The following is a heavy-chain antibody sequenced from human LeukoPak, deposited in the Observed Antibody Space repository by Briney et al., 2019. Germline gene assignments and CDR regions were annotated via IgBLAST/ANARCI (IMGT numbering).Heavy chain of an antibody. Sequence: PGGSLRLSCVASGFTLSNARMSWVRQAPGKGLEWVGRIKTITDDGTTDYAAPVTGRFTISRDDSKNMLFLQMNTLKTEDTAVYYCTTPAFLGKSPYGLDVWGQGTTVTVSS. D-gene: IGHD3-3*01. V-gene: IGHV3-15*01. J-gene: IGHJ6*02. CDR2: IKTITDDGTT. CDR1: GFTLSNAR. CDR3: TTPAFLGKSPYGLDV.